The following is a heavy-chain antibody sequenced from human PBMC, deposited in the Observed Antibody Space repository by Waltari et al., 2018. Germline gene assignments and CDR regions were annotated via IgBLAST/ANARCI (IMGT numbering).Heavy chain of an antibody. V-gene: IGHV4-61*02. CDR2: IYTSQTA. D-gene: IGHD3-10*01. J-gene: IGHJ4*02. Sequence: QVHLQESGTGLVKPSDTLSLTCTVSGASLDRGVLYYNWTRQTAGKGLEWIGRIYTSQTASYNPALQSRDTRAIDTSKNEFSLKLQSVTATDTAVYFCARGRGSWLQGFDVWGQGTLVSVSS. CDR3: ARGRGSWLQGFDV. CDR1: GASLDRGVLY.